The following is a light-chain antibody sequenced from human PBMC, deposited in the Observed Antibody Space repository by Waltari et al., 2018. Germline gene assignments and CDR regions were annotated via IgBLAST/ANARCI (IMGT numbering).Light chain of an antibody. CDR2: WAS. Sequence: DIVMTQAPDSLAVSLGARATISCKSSQSVLYIVNNKNYLAWYQQKPGQPPKLLIYWASTRESGVPDRFSGSGSGTDFTLTISSLQAEDVAVYYCQQYSSYPYTFGQGTKLEIK. J-gene: IGKJ2*01. CDR3: QQYSSYPYT. CDR1: QSVLYIVNNKNY. V-gene: IGKV4-1*01.